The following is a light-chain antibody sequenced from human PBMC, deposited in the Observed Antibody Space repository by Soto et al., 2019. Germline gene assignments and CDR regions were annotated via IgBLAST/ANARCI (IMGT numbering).Light chain of an antibody. V-gene: IGLV2-23*01. CDR2: EGS. J-gene: IGLJ2*01. CDR3: SSYAGAVV. Sequence: QSALTQPASVSGSPGQSITISCTGTSSNVGSYNLVSWYQHHPGKAPKLMIYEGSNRPSGVSTRFSGSKSGNTASLTISGLQADDEADYYCSSYAGAVVFGGGTKLTVL. CDR1: SSNVGSYNL.